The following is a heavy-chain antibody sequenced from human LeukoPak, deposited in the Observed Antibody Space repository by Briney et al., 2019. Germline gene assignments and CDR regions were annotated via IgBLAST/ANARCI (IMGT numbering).Heavy chain of an antibody. CDR3: TKGAAAGPKYFQH. J-gene: IGHJ1*01. V-gene: IGHV3-23*01. CDR1: GFTFSSYV. Sequence: PGGSLRLSCAASGFTFSSYVMRWVRQAPGKRMEWVSTIDGSGVGTYYADSVKGRFTISRDSSKSTLYLHMNSLRAEDTAVYYCTKGAAAGPKYFQHWGQGTLVTVSS. CDR2: IDGSGVGT. D-gene: IGHD6-13*01.